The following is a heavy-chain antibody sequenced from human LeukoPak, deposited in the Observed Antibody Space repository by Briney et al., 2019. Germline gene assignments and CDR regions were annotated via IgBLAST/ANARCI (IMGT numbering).Heavy chain of an antibody. V-gene: IGHV3-73*01. CDR3: TRLGESAGVGVTANDY. CDR1: GFTISGSA. D-gene: IGHD2-21*02. J-gene: IGHJ4*02. CDR2: IRSKSSSYAT. Sequence: QPGGSLRLSCAASGFTISGSAIHWVRQASGKGLEWVGRIRSKSSSYATAYSASVKGRFTISRDDSKDTAYLQMNSLQTEDTAIYYCTRLGESAGVGVTANDYWGQGALVTVSS.